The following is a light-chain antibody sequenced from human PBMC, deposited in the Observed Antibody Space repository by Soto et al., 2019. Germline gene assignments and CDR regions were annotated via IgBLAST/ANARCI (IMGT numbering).Light chain of an antibody. Sequence: QSVLTQPPSASGTPGQRVTISCSGGSSNIGTNAVNRYQQLPVTAPKLLIYNNNQLPSGVPARFSGSKSRPSASLAISALQSEDEADYYCAAWHDSLNGYVFGTGTKVTVL. V-gene: IGLV1-44*01. CDR3: AAWHDSLNGYV. J-gene: IGLJ1*01. CDR1: SSNIGTNA. CDR2: NNN.